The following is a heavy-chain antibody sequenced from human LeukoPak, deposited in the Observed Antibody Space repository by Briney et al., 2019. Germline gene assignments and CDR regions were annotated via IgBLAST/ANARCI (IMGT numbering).Heavy chain of an antibody. J-gene: IGHJ3*02. CDR1: GGSISSGGYY. V-gene: IGHV4-31*03. D-gene: IGHD5-12*01. Sequence: SQTLSLTCTVSGGSISSGGYYWSWIRQQPGKGLEWIGYIYYSGSTYYNPSLKSRVTISVDTSKNQFSLKLSSVTAADTAVYYCARRVSYRDSGYDADAFDIWGQGTMVTVSS. CDR3: ARRVSYRDSGYDADAFDI. CDR2: IYYSGST.